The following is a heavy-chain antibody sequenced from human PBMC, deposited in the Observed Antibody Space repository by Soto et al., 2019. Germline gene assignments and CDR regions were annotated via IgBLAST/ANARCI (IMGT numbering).Heavy chain of an antibody. V-gene: IGHV3-33*01. Sequence: QVQLVESGGGVVQPGRSLRLSCAASGFAFSDYAMHWVRQAPGKGLEWVAVIWYDGSNKYYGDSVKGRFTISRDNSKNTVYLHMNSLRAEDTAVYYCARGLVVAALDVRGQGTTVTVSS. CDR2: IWYDGSNK. D-gene: IGHD2-15*01. CDR1: GFAFSDYA. J-gene: IGHJ6*02. CDR3: ARGLVVAALDV.